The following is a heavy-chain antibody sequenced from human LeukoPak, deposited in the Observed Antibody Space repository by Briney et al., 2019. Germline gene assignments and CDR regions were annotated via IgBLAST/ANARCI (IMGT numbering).Heavy chain of an antibody. CDR1: GFTFSSYA. CDR3: ARDGFSSLKQQLDY. V-gene: IGHV3-30*04. J-gene: IGHJ4*02. Sequence: PGGSLRPSCAASGFTFSSYAMHWVRQAPGKGLEWVAVISYDGSNKYYADSVKGRFTISRDNSKNTLYLQMNSLRAEDTAVYYCARDGFSSLKQQLDYWGQGTLVTVSS. CDR2: ISYDGSNK. D-gene: IGHD6-13*01.